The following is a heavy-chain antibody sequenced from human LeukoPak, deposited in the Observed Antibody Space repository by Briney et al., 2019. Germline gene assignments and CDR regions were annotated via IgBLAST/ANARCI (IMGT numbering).Heavy chain of an antibody. Sequence: SETLSLTCTVSGGSISSGSYYWSWIRQPAGKGLEWIGRIYTSGSTNYNPSLKSRVTKSVDTSKNQFSLKLSSVTAADTAVYYCARGGCSSTSCYRGGYSYGLVYYYYMDVWGKGTTVTVSS. D-gene: IGHD2-2*02. CDR3: ARGGCSSTSCYRGGYSYGLVYYYYMDV. CDR2: IYTSGST. CDR1: GGSISSGSYY. J-gene: IGHJ6*03. V-gene: IGHV4-61*02.